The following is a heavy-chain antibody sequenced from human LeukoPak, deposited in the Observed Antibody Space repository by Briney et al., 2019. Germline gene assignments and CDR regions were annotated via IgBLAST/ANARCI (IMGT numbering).Heavy chain of an antibody. CDR1: GYTFTSYD. Sequence: GASVKVSCKASGYTFTSYDINWVRQATGQGLEWMGWMNPNSGNTGYAQKFQGRVTMTRNTSISTAYMELSSLRSEDTAVYYCARGREYSSSWWGGYYYGMDVWGQGTTVTVSS. CDR2: MNPNSGNT. J-gene: IGHJ6*02. D-gene: IGHD6-13*01. V-gene: IGHV1-8*01. CDR3: ARGREYSSSWWGGYYYGMDV.